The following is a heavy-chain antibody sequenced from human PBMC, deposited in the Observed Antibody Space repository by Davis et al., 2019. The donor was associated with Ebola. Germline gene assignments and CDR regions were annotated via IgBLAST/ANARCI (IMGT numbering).Heavy chain of an antibody. V-gene: IGHV3-30-3*01. D-gene: IGHD3-10*01. J-gene: IGHJ4*02. CDR2: ISYDGSIK. Sequence: GESLKISCAVSGFTFSTHIMHWVRQAPGKGLEWVAVISYDGSIKYYADSVKGRFTISRDNSKNTLILQMNSLRAEDTAIYYCAKEELKVFDYWGQGTLVTVSS. CDR3: AKEELKVFDY. CDR1: GFTFSTHI.